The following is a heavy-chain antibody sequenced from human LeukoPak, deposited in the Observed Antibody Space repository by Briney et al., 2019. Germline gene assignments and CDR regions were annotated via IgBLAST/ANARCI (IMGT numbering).Heavy chain of an antibody. V-gene: IGHV3-66*02. Sequence: PGGSLRLSCVASGFTFDDYGISWVRQAPGKGLEWVSVIYSGGYTYYADSVKGRFTISRDNSKNTLYLQMNSLRAEDTAVYYCAKDAGALLPDYWGQGTLVTVSS. J-gene: IGHJ4*02. D-gene: IGHD2-15*01. CDR2: IYSGGYT. CDR1: GFTFDDYG. CDR3: AKDAGALLPDY.